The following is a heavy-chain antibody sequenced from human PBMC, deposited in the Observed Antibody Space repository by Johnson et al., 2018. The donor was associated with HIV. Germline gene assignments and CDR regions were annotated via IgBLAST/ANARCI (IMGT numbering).Heavy chain of an antibody. D-gene: IGHD2-21*02. J-gene: IGHJ3*02. CDR1: GFTFSSYG. Sequence: QVQLVESGGGLVQPGRSLRLSCAASGFTFSSYGMHWVRQAPGKGLEWVAVISYDGSDKYYADSVKGRFTISRDNSKNTLYLQMNSLRAEDTAVYYCAKDKAVVTALYDAFDIWGQGTMVTVSS. CDR2: ISYDGSDK. CDR3: AKDKAVVTALYDAFDI. V-gene: IGHV3-30*18.